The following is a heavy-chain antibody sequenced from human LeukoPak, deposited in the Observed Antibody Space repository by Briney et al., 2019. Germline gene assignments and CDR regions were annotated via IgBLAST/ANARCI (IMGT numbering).Heavy chain of an antibody. V-gene: IGHV3-33*01. CDR3: ARDGHYGMDV. D-gene: IGHD3-3*01. CDR2: IWYDGSNR. Sequence: PGGSLRLSCAASGFTFRGNGMHWVRQAPGKGLEWVAIIWYDGSNRYYADSVKGRFTISRDNAKNTLYLQMNSLRADDTAVYYCARDGHYGMDVWGQGTTVTVSS. CDR1: GFTFRGNG. J-gene: IGHJ6*02.